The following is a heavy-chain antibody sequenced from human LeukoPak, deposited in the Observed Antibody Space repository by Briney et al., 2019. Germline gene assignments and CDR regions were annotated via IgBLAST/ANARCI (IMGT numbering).Heavy chain of an antibody. Sequence: SETLSLTCTVSGGSIRNYYWTWIRQAAGKGLEWIGRIYSSGSTNYNASLKSRVTMSVDTSKNQFSLKLTSVTAADTAVYYCARELSDNGYYVAAFELWGQGTLVTVSS. J-gene: IGHJ4*02. CDR1: GGSIRNYY. V-gene: IGHV4-4*07. CDR3: ARELSDNGYYVAAFEL. CDR2: IYSSGST. D-gene: IGHD1-7*01.